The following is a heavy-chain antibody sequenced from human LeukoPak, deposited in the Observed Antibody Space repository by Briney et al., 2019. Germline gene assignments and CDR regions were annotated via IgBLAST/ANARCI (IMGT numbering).Heavy chain of an antibody. V-gene: IGHV4-59*08. D-gene: IGHD4-23*01. CDR2: IHYSGST. Sequence: SETLSLTCTVSGGSISSFFWSWIRQPPGKGLEWIGYIHYSGSTNYNPSFESRVTISVDTSKNQFSLNLSSVTAADTAVYYCARHEGGNLDFDYWGQGTLVTVSS. J-gene: IGHJ4*02. CDR3: ARHEGGNLDFDY. CDR1: GGSISSFF.